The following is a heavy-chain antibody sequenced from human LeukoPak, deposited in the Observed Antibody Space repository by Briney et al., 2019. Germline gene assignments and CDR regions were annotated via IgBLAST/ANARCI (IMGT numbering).Heavy chain of an antibody. CDR1: GYTFTGYY. J-gene: IGHJ6*03. V-gene: IGHV1-2*02. CDR3: ARDYGDPRNYYYYYMDV. Sequence: ASVKVSCKASGYTFTGYYMHWVRQAPGQGIEWMGWINPNSGGTNYAQKFQGRVTMTRDTSISTAYMELSRLRSDDTAVYYCARDYGDPRNYYYYYMDVWGKGTTVTVSS. CDR2: INPNSGGT. D-gene: IGHD4-17*01.